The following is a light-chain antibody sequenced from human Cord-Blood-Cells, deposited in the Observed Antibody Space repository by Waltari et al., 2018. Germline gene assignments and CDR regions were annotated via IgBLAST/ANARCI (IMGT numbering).Light chain of an antibody. V-gene: IGLV2-23*01. CDR2: EGS. CDR1: SSPPPPSTL. Sequence: QSALTQPASVSGSPGQSITISCTGTSSPPPPSTLVSGYQRHPGKAPKLMIYEGSKRPSGVSNRFSGSKSGNTASLTISGLQAEDEADYYCCSYAGSSTWVFGGGTKLTVL. J-gene: IGLJ3*02. CDR3: CSYAGSSTWV.